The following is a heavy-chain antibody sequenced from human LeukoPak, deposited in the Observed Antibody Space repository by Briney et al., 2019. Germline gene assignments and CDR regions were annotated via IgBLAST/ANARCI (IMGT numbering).Heavy chain of an antibody. V-gene: IGHV4-30-4*08. CDR1: GGSISSGDYY. CDR3: ARDTRQQLRGFDY. CDR2: IYYSGST. Sequence: SETLSLTCTVSGGSISSGDYYWSWIRQPPGKGLEWIGYIYYSGSTYYNPSLKSRVTISVDTSKNQFFLKLSSVTAADTAVYYCARDTRQQLRGFDYWGQGTLVTVSS. J-gene: IGHJ4*02. D-gene: IGHD6-13*01.